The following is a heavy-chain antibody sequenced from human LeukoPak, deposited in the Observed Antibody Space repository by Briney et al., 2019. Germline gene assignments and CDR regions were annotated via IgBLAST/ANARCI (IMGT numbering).Heavy chain of an antibody. Sequence: ASVKVSCKVSGYTLTELSMRWVRQAPGKGLEWMGGFDPEDGETIYAQKFQGRVTMTEDTSTDTAYMELSSLRSEDTAVYYCATELESLNLGAFDIWGQGTMVTVSS. V-gene: IGHV1-24*01. CDR3: ATELESLNLGAFDI. D-gene: IGHD1-7*01. CDR1: GYTLTELS. CDR2: FDPEDGET. J-gene: IGHJ3*02.